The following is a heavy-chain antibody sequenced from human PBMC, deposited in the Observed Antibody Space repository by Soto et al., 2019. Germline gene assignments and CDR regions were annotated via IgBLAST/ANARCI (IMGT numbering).Heavy chain of an antibody. CDR1: GGFISSSNW. CDR3: AGNSGTYCFDY. V-gene: IGHV4-4*02. D-gene: IGHD1-26*01. J-gene: IGHJ4*02. Sequence: QVQLQESGPGLVKPSGTLSLTCAVSGGFISSSNWWSWVRQPPGKGLEWIGEVYHSGITNYNPSLKSRVTISVDKSKNQFSLELTSVTAADTAVYYCAGNSGTYCFDYWGQGALVTVSS. CDR2: VYHSGIT.